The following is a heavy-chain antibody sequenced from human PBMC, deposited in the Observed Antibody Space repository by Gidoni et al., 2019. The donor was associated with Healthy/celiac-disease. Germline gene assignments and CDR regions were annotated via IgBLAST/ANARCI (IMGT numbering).Heavy chain of an antibody. CDR2: ISSSSSYI. D-gene: IGHD2-8*01. Sequence: EVQLVESGGGLVTPGGSLRPSCSASGFTFSRYSMNWVRQAPGKGLEWVSYISSSSSYIYYADSVKGRFTSSRDNAKNSLYLQMNSLRAEDTAVYYCARDRDIVLMVYASPVHYGMDVWGQGTTVTVSS. CDR3: ARDRDIVLMVYASPVHYGMDV. CDR1: GFTFSRYS. J-gene: IGHJ6*02. V-gene: IGHV3-21*01.